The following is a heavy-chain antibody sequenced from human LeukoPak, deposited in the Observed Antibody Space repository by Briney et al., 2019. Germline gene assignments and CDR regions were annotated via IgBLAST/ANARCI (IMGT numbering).Heavy chain of an antibody. CDR1: GYIFINYD. Sequence: ASVKVSCKASGYIFINYDISWVRQAPGQGLEWMGWISAYNGNTNYAQKLQGRVTMTTDTSTSTAYMELRSLRSDDTAVCYCARVGAFGELLSEGDYWGQGTLVTVSS. D-gene: IGHD3-10*01. CDR3: ARVGAFGELLSEGDY. CDR2: ISAYNGNT. V-gene: IGHV1-18*01. J-gene: IGHJ4*02.